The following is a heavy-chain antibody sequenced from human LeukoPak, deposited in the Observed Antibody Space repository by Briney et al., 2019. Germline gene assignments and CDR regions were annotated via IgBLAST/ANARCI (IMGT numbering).Heavy chain of an antibody. Sequence: GRSLRPYCAPSGFTFTSYAMHCVRQAPGKGLESLAVISYDGSNKYYAGAVKGRFSISRDDSKNTLYLQMNSLRAEDTAVYYCARAAGDYSFNCNSYYGMDVWGQGTTVTVSS. CDR2: ISYDGSNK. V-gene: IGHV3-30*01. CDR3: ARAAGDYSFNCNSYYGMDV. CDR1: GFTFTSYA. J-gene: IGHJ6*02. D-gene: IGHD4-11*01.